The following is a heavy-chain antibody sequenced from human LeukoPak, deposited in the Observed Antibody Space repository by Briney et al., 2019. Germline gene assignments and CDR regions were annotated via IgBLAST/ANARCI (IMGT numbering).Heavy chain of an antibody. D-gene: IGHD3-22*01. J-gene: IGHJ4*02. CDR2: VIHSGTI. CDR3: ARHDYDSSGHRRDYYFDY. CDR1: GGSITGSTYY. Sequence: SETLSLTCTVSGGSITGSTYYWGWIRQPPGKGLEWIVSVIHSGTIYYNPSLRSRVIVSMDTSKKQFSLRLSSVTAADTAVYYCARHDYDSSGHRRDYYFDYWSQGTLVTVSS. V-gene: IGHV4-39*01.